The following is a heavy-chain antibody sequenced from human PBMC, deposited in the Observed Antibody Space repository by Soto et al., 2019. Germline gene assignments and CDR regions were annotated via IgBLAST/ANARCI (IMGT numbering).Heavy chain of an antibody. Sequence: GGSLRLSCAASGFTFSSYSMNWVRQAPGKGLEWVSSISSSSSYIYYADSVKGRFTISRDNAKNSLYLQMNSLRAEDTAVYYCARSQTTVTPTDTVEELFDIWGQGTMVTVSS. CDR2: ISSSSSYI. J-gene: IGHJ3*02. D-gene: IGHD4-17*01. V-gene: IGHV3-21*01. CDR3: ARSQTTVTPTDTVEELFDI. CDR1: GFTFSSYS.